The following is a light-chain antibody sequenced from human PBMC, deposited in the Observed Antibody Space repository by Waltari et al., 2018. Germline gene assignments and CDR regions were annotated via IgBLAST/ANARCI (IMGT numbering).Light chain of an antibody. Sequence: DIVMTQSPLSLPVTPGEPASISCRASQSLLHSNGYNYLDWYVQKPGQSPQLLIYLGSNRASGVPGRFNGSGSGTDFTLKISRVEAEDVGVYYCMQHSYWPLTFGGGTKVEIK. V-gene: IGKV2-28*01. CDR1: QSLLHSNGYNY. CDR2: LGS. J-gene: IGKJ4*01. CDR3: MQHSYWPLT.